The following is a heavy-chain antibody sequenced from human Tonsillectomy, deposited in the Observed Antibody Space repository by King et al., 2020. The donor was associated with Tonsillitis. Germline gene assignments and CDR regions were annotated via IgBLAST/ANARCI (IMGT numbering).Heavy chain of an antibody. CDR3: ARAAGVVVKPLDY. V-gene: IGHV3-30-3*01. Sequence: QLVQSGGGVVQPGKSLRLSCAASGFAFSGYAMYWVRQAPGKGLEWLSVISYDGSHKYYADSVKGRFTISRDNSKNTLFLQMNSLRPEDTAVYYCARAAGVVVKPLDYWGQGTLVTVSS. D-gene: IGHD3-3*01. CDR1: GFAFSGYA. J-gene: IGHJ4*02. CDR2: ISYDGSHK.